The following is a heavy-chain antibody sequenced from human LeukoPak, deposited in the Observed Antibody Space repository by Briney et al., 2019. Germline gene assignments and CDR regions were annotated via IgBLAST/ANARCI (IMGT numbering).Heavy chain of an antibody. Sequence: SQTLSLTCAISGDTVSRNSAACKWIRQSPSRGLEWLGRTYYRSKWYNDYAVSVKSRITINPDTSKNQFSLQLNSVTPEDTAVYYCAIGYNWFDPWGQGTLVTVSS. D-gene: IGHD3-10*01. J-gene: IGHJ5*02. CDR1: GDTVSRNSAA. CDR2: TYYRSKWYN. V-gene: IGHV6-1*01. CDR3: AIGYNWFDP.